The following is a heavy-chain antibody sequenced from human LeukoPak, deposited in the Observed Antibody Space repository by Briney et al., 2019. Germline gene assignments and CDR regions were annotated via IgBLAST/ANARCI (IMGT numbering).Heavy chain of an antibody. CDR1: GFTFRSYA. D-gene: IGHD5-12*01. J-gene: IGHJ4*02. Sequence: GGSLRLSCAASGFTFRSYAMNWVRQSPGKGLEWVSSISYGDGTAFYAGSVRGRFTVSRDNSRTILYLQMDSLRAEDTAVYCCAKDRGYTGYDSGGIDFWGQGTLVTVSS. CDR3: AKDRGYTGYDSGGIDF. V-gene: IGHV3-23*01. CDR2: ISYGDGTA.